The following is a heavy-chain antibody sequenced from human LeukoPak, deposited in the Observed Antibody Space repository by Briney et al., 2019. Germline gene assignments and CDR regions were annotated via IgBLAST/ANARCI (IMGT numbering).Heavy chain of an antibody. Sequence: ASVKVSCKASRYTFTGYYIHWVRQAPGQGLAWMGWINPNSGGTYYAQKFQGRVTMTRDTSISTAYLELSRLRSDDTAVYYCARDPPSGSGWYYFDYWGQGTLVTVSS. CDR1: RYTFTGYY. J-gene: IGHJ4*02. D-gene: IGHD6-19*01. CDR3: ARDPPSGSGWYYFDY. CDR2: INPNSGGT. V-gene: IGHV1-2*02.